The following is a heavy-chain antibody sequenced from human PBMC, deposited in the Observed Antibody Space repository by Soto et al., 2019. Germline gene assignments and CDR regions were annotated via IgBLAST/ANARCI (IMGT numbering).Heavy chain of an antibody. CDR2: IYPGDSDT. CDR3: VRRGIIDENPHYYYHGMDV. Sequence: GESLKISCQTFGYSFTMFWIGWVRQMPGKGLEWMGIIYPGDSDTRYSPSFQGQVTISADKSTNTVFLQWTSLKASDTAIYYCVRRGIIDENPHYYYHGMDVWGQGTAVTVSS. V-gene: IGHV5-51*01. D-gene: IGHD3-16*01. CDR1: GYSFTMFW. J-gene: IGHJ6*02.